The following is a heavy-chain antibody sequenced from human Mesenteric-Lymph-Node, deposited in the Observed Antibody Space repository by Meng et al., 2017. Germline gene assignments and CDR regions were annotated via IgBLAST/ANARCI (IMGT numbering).Heavy chain of an antibody. CDR3: ARGPTTYFDY. CDR1: GGSISSGDYY. CDR2: IYYSGST. J-gene: IGHJ4*02. V-gene: IGHV4-30-4*01. Sequence: VHLQRACPGTGTLSKPLSLTCTVSGGSISSGDYYWSWIRQPPGKGLEWIGYIYYSGSTYYNPSLKSRVTISVDTSKNQFSLKLSSVTAADTAVYYCARGPTTYFDYWGQGTLVTVSS. D-gene: IGHD4-17*01.